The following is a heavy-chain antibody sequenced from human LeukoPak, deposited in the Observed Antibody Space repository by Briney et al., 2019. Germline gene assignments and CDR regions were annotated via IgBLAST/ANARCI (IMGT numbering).Heavy chain of an antibody. J-gene: IGHJ4*02. CDR3: ARGDGYNSNPDY. CDR2: IYYSGST. V-gene: IGHV4-38-2*02. CDR1: GYSISSGYN. D-gene: IGHD5-24*01. Sequence: SETLSLTCTVSGYSISSGYNWGWIRQPPGKGLEWIGYIYYSGSTYYNPSLKSRVTISVDTSKNQFSLKLSSVTAADTAVYYCARGDGYNSNPDYWGQGTLVTVSS.